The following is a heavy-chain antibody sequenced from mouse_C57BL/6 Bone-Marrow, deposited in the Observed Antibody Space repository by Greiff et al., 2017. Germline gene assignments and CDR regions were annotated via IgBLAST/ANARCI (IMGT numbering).Heavy chain of an antibody. CDR3: ARRDGYFFAY. CDR1: GYTITSYW. V-gene: IGHV1-69*01. Sequence: QVQLQQPGAELVMPGASVKLSCKASGYTITSYWMHWVKQRPGQGLEWIGEIDPSDSYPNYNQKFKGKSTLTVDKSSSSAYMQFSSLTSEDSAFYYCARRDGYFFAYWGQGTLLTVSA. J-gene: IGHJ3*01. CDR2: IDPSDSYP. D-gene: IGHD2-3*01.